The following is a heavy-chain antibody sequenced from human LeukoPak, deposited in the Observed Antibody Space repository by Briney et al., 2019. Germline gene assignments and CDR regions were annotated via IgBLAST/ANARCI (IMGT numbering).Heavy chain of an antibody. CDR1: GFTFSDYY. Sequence: KSGGSLRLSCAASGFTFSDYYMGWIRQAPGKGLEWVSYISLDGTIYYADSVKGRFTISRDNARNSLYLQMNSLRPEDTAVYYCAKDILAAGLFFDYWGQGTPVTVSA. J-gene: IGHJ4*02. V-gene: IGHV3-11*04. D-gene: IGHD6-13*01. CDR3: AKDILAAGLFFDY. CDR2: ISLDGTI.